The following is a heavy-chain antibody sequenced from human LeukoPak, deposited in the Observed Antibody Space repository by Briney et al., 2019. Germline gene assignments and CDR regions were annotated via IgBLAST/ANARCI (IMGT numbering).Heavy chain of an antibody. CDR2: INHSGST. D-gene: IGHD2-15*01. V-gene: IGHV4-34*01. CDR1: GGSFSGYY. Sequence: SETLSLTCAVYGGSFSGYYWSWIRQPPGEGLEWIGEINHSGSTNYNPSLKSRVTISVDTSKNQFSLKLSSVTAADTAVYYCARLLQTYCSGGSCGDYWGQGTLVTVSS. J-gene: IGHJ4*02. CDR3: ARLLQTYCSGGSCGDY.